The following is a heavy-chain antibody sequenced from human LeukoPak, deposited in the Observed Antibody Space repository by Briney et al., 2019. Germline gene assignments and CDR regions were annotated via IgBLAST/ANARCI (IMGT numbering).Heavy chain of an antibody. J-gene: IGHJ4*02. CDR1: GYTLTELS. CDR3: ARDSGSYPQPTDY. V-gene: IGHV1-24*01. Sequence: ASVKVSCKVSGYTLTELSMHWVRQAPGKGLEWMGGFDPEDGETIYAQKFQGRVTMTEDTSTDTAYMELSSLRADDTAVYHCARDSGSYPQPTDYWGQGTLVTVSS. CDR2: FDPEDGET. D-gene: IGHD1-26*01.